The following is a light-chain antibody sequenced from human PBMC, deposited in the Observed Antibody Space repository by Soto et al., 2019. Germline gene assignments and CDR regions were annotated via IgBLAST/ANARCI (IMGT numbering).Light chain of an antibody. V-gene: IGLV1-44*01. CDR2: SNA. CDR1: SSNIGSKT. J-gene: IGLJ2*01. CDR3: AAWDDSLNGVV. Sequence: QSVLTQAPSASGTPGQRVTISCSGSSSNIGSKTVNWYQQLPGTAPKLLFYSNARRPSGVPDRFSCPKSGTSASLAISGLQSEDGADYYCAAWDDSLNGVVFGGGTQLTV.